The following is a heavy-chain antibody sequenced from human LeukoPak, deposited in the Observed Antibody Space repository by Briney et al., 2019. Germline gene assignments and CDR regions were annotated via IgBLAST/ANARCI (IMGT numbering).Heavy chain of an antibody. D-gene: IGHD1-26*01. CDR1: GFAFSDHY. CDR3: ARDFPLGAAPDY. Sequence: AGGSLRLSCAASGFAFSDHYMDWVRQAPGKGLEWVGRTRNKANSYTTEYAASVKGRFTISRDDSKNSLYLQMNSLRAEDTAVYYCARDFPLGAAPDYWGQGTLVTVSS. J-gene: IGHJ4*02. CDR2: TRNKANSYTT. V-gene: IGHV3-72*01.